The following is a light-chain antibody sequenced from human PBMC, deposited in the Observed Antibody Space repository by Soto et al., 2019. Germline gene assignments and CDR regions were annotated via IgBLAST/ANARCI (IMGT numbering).Light chain of an antibody. CDR2: AAS. Sequence: DIQMTQSPSSLSASVGDRVTITCRAGQDINIYLAWYQQKPGKVPKLLISAASTLQSGVPSRFSGSGSGTDFTLTISSLQHEDVATYYCQKYDGAPLTFGGGTKVEIK. CDR1: QDINIY. CDR3: QKYDGAPLT. J-gene: IGKJ4*01. V-gene: IGKV1-27*01.